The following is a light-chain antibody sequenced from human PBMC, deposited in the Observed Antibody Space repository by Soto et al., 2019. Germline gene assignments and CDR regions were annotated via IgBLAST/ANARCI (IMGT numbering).Light chain of an antibody. CDR2: YDS. CDR3: QVWDTSGDHLWV. CDR1: NIGSRD. Sequence: SYELTQSPSVSVAPGKAARITCGGDNIGSRDVHWYQQKPGQAPVLIMYYDSNRPSGIPERFSGSNSGNTATLTVSGVEAGDEADYYCQVWDTSGDHLWVFGGGTKLTVL. V-gene: IGLV3-21*04. J-gene: IGLJ3*02.